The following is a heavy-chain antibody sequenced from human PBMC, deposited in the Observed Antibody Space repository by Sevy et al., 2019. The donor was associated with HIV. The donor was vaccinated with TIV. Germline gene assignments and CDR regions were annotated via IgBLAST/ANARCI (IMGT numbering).Heavy chain of an antibody. D-gene: IGHD3-3*01. V-gene: IGHV4-31*03. Sequence: SETLSLTCTVSGGSISSGGYYWTWIRQRPGKGLEWTWYIYYSGTAYYNPSLKSRVTISVDTSKNQVSLKLSSVTAADTAGYYCARWHDFSSGYYTGYYYGMDVWGQGTTVTVSS. CDR2: IYYSGTA. CDR1: GGSISSGGYY. CDR3: ARWHDFSSGYYTGYYYGMDV. J-gene: IGHJ6*02.